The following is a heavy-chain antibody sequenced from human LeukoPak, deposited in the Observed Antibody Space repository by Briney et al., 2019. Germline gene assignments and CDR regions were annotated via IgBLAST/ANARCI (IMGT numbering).Heavy chain of an antibody. Sequence: GRCLRLSCAASGFTFSSYAMHWVRQAPGKGLEWVAFIRYDGTSKYYAVSVRGRFTISRDNSKNTLYLQMNSLRAEDTAVYYCAKGQQQLIDYWGQGTLVT. CDR3: AKGQQQLIDY. CDR1: GFTFSSYA. V-gene: IGHV3-30*02. CDR2: IRYDGTSK. J-gene: IGHJ4*02. D-gene: IGHD6-13*01.